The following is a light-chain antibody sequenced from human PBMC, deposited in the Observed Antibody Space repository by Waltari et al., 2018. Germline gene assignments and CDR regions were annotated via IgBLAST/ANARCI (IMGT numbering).Light chain of an antibody. Sequence: SNELTQPPSVSVSPGQTASITCSGAILGSKNASWYQHKPGQSPLLVIYQDINRPSGIPERFSGSKSGNTATLTISGTQAMDDADYYCQALGSNRWVFGGGTKLTVL. V-gene: IGLV3-1*01. J-gene: IGLJ3*02. CDR3: QALGSNRWV. CDR1: ILGSKN. CDR2: QDI.